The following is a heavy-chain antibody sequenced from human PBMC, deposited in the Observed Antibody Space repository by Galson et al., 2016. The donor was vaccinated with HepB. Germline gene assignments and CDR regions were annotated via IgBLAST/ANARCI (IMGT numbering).Heavy chain of an antibody. CDR2: ISGSGGST. Sequence: SLRLSCAASGFTFRSYAMSWVRQGPGKGLECVSAISGSGGSTYYADSVKGRFTISRDNSKNTLFLQMDSLGVEDTAVYYCAKHGDNWGSYFDYWGQETLVTVSS. J-gene: IGHJ4*02. V-gene: IGHV3-23*01. CDR3: AKHGDNWGSYFDY. D-gene: IGHD4-23*01. CDR1: GFTFRSYA.